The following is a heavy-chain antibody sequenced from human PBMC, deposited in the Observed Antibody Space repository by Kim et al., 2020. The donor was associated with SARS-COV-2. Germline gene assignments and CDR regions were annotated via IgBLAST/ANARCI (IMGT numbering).Heavy chain of an antibody. V-gene: IGHV4-28*01. Sequence: PSRKSRVTMSVDTSKNQFSLKLSSVTAVDTAVYYCARSAYIVVVPDAFDIWGQGTMVTVSS. D-gene: IGHD2-21*01. J-gene: IGHJ3*02. CDR3: ARSAYIVVVPDAFDI.